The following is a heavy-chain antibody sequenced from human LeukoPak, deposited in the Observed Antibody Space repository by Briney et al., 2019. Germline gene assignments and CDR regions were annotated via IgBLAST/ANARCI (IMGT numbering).Heavy chain of an antibody. CDR3: ARDQGSGWYDY. J-gene: IGHJ4*02. D-gene: IGHD6-19*01. CDR2: IHTSGST. CDR1: GGSIRNYY. V-gene: IGHV4-4*07. Sequence: SETLSLTCIVSGGSIRNYYWSWIRQPAGKGLEWIGRIHTSGSTNYSPSLRSRLTMSVDMSKNQFSQKLNSVTAADTAVYYCARDQGSGWYDYWGQGTLVTVSS.